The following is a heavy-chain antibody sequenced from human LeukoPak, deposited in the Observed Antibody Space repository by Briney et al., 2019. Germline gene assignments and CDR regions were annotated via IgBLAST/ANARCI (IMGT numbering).Heavy chain of an antibody. Sequence: PSETLSLTCTVSGGSISSGSYYWSWIRQPAGKGLEWIGRIYTSGSTNYNPSLKSRVTISVDTSKNQFSLKLSSVTAADTAVYYCARGRHSSGWYGSFDYWGQGTLVTVSS. CDR1: GGSISSGSYY. CDR2: IYTSGST. D-gene: IGHD6-19*01. J-gene: IGHJ4*02. V-gene: IGHV4-61*02. CDR3: ARGRHSSGWYGSFDY.